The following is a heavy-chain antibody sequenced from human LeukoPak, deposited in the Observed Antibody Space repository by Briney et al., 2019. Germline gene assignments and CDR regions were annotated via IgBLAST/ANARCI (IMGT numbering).Heavy chain of an antibody. D-gene: IGHD2-2*01. CDR3: AKIRYCSSTSCYFGWFDP. V-gene: IGHV3-23*01. CDR2: ISGSGGST. J-gene: IGHJ5*02. CDR1: GFTFSSYA. Sequence: GGSLRLSCAASGFTFSSYAMSWVRQAPGKGLEWVSAISGSGGSTYYADSVKGRFTISRDNSKNTLYLQMNSLRAEDTAVYYCAKIRYCSSTSCYFGWFDPWGQGTLVSVSS.